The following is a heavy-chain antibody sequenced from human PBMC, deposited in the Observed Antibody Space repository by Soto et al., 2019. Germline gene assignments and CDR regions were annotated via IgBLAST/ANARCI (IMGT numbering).Heavy chain of an antibody. J-gene: IGHJ4*02. D-gene: IGHD2-15*01. Sequence: QVQLVESGGGVVQPGRSLRLSCAASGFTFSSYGMHWVRQAPGKGLEWVAVIWYDGSNKYYADSVKGRFTISRDNSKNTLYLQMNSLRAEDTAVYYCARGGLGVVPFDYWGQGTLVTVSS. V-gene: IGHV3-33*01. CDR1: GFTFSSYG. CDR3: ARGGLGVVPFDY. CDR2: IWYDGSNK.